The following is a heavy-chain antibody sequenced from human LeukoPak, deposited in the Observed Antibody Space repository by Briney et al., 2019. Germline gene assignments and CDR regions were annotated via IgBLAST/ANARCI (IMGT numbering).Heavy chain of an antibody. Sequence: PGGSLRLSCTASGFTFSNYWMSWLRQAPGKGLEWVANIKQDGSEKYYVDSVKGRFTISRDNAKNSLYLQMNSLRAEDTAVYYCARGMSSGYDFDYWGQGTLVTVSS. V-gene: IGHV3-7*01. CDR3: ARGMSSGYDFDY. D-gene: IGHD5-12*01. J-gene: IGHJ4*02. CDR1: GFTFSNYW. CDR2: IKQDGSEK.